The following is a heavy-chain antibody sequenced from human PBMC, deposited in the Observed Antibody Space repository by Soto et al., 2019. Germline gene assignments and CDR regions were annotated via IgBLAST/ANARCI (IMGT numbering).Heavy chain of an antibody. CDR1: GGTFSSYT. CDR2: IIPILGIA. Sequence: QVQLVQSGAEVKKPGSSVKVSCKASGGTFSSYTISWVRQAPGQGLEWMGRIIPILGIANYAQKFQGRVTITADKSTSTAYMVLSSLRSEDTAVYYWAREEYYYGSGAFFDYWGQGTLVTVSS. D-gene: IGHD3-10*01. CDR3: AREEYYYGSGAFFDY. J-gene: IGHJ4*02. V-gene: IGHV1-69*08.